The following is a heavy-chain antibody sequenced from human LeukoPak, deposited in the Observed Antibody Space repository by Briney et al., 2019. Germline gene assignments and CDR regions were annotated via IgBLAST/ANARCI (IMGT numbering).Heavy chain of an antibody. Sequence: GGSLRLSCAASGFIFSSYAMHWVRQAPGKGLEWVAAIPNDGSKTYYADSVKGRFTISRDNSKNTLYLQMNSLRTEDTAVYYCANERGYNYGYSFDYWGQGTLVTVSS. CDR2: IPNDGSKT. V-gene: IGHV3-30-3*02. J-gene: IGHJ4*02. D-gene: IGHD5-18*01. CDR3: ANERGYNYGYSFDY. CDR1: GFIFSSYA.